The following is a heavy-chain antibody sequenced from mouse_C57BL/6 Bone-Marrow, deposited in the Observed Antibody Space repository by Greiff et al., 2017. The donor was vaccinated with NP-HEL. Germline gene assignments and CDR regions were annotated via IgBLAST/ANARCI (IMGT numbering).Heavy chain of an antibody. Sequence: DVHLVESGGGLVKPGGSLKLSCAASGFTFSDYGMHWVRQAPEKGLEWVAYISSGSSTIYYADTVKGRFTISRDNAKNTLFLQMTSLRSEDTAMYYCAPASFAYWGQGTLVTVSA. J-gene: IGHJ3*01. CDR3: APASFAY. V-gene: IGHV5-17*01. CDR2: ISSGSSTI. D-gene: IGHD6-1*01. CDR1: GFTFSDYG.